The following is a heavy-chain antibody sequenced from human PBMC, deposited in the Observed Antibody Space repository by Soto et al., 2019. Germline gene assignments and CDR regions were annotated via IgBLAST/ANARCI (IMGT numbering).Heavy chain of an antibody. Sequence: QVQLVESGGVVVQPGRSLRLSCAASGFTFSSYAMHWVRQAPGKGLEWVAVISSDGSNKYYADSVKGRFPISRDNSKNTVYLQMNSLRAEDTAVYYCARGLYSSGWYSIDYWGQGTLVTVFS. CDR2: ISSDGSNK. D-gene: IGHD6-19*01. CDR3: ARGLYSSGWYSIDY. CDR1: GFTFSSYA. J-gene: IGHJ4*02. V-gene: IGHV3-30-3*01.